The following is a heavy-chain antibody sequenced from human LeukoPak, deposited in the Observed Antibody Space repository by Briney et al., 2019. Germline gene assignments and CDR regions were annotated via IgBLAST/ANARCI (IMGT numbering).Heavy chain of an antibody. D-gene: IGHD3-22*01. CDR3: ARVQRITMIVVVSNAFDI. Sequence: SQTLSLTCTVSGGSINSGGYYWSWIRQHPGKGLEWIGHIYSSGTTYSNPSLKSRVTISVDTSKNQFSLKLSSVTAADTAVYYCARVQRITMIVVVSNAFDIWGQGTMVTVSS. CDR2: IYSSGTT. J-gene: IGHJ3*02. CDR1: GGSINSGGYY. V-gene: IGHV4-31*03.